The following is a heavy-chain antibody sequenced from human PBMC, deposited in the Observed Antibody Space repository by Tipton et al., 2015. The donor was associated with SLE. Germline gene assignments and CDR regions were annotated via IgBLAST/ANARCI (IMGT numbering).Heavy chain of an antibody. V-gene: IGHV4-4*07. D-gene: IGHD2-8*01. CDR3: ARGGFIRMGQWFDP. J-gene: IGHJ5*02. CDR1: GGSISNYY. Sequence: TLSLTCTVSGGSISNYYWSWIRQPAGKGLEWIGRIYTSGSTNYNPSLKSRVTMSVDKSKNQFSLEVRSVTAADTAVYYCARGGFIRMGQWFDPWGQGTLVTVSS. CDR2: IYTSGST.